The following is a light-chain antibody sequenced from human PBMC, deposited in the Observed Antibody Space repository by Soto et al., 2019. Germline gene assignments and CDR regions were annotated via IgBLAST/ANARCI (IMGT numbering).Light chain of an antibody. CDR3: QQYNGYPYT. Sequence: DIQMTQSPSTLSASVGDSVTITCRASRSINDWLAWYQQKPGKAPHLLIYKASRLQSGVPSRFSGSGYGTEFTLTISSLQPDDFATYYCQQYNGYPYTFGRGTKVDIK. V-gene: IGKV1-5*03. CDR2: KAS. CDR1: RSINDW. J-gene: IGKJ2*01.